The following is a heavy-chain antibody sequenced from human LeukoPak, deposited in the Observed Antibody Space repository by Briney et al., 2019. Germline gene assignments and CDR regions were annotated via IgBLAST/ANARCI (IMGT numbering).Heavy chain of an antibody. Sequence: GGSLRLSCAASGFTVSSNYMSWVRQAPGKGLEWVSVIYSGGSTYYADSVKGRFTISRDNSKNTLYLQMNSLRAEDTAVYYCARGLIRQLPFDYWGQGTLVTVSS. CDR1: GFTVSSNY. CDR3: ARGLIRQLPFDY. CDR2: IYSGGST. D-gene: IGHD1-26*01. V-gene: IGHV3-53*01. J-gene: IGHJ4*02.